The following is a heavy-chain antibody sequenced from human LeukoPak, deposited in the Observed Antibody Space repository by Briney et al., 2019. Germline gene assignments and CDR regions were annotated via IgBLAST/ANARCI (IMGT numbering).Heavy chain of an antibody. CDR2: IYYSGSS. Sequence: SETLSLTCTVSGGSIGTYYWSWIRQPPGKGLDWIGHIYYSGSSNYNPSLKSRVTISIDTSKSQFSLKLRSVTAADTAVYYCARPRDYGADYWGQGTLVTVSS. J-gene: IGHJ4*02. D-gene: IGHD4-17*01. CDR1: GGSIGTYY. V-gene: IGHV4-59*01. CDR3: ARPRDYGADY.